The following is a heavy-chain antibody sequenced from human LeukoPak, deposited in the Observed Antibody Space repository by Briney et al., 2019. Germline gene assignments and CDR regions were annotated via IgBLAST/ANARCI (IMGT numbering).Heavy chain of an antibody. CDR3: ASESGSSGWYGDRYYYYGMDV. J-gene: IGHJ6*02. V-gene: IGHV1-46*01. CDR2: INPSGGST. D-gene: IGHD6-19*01. Sequence: ASVKVSCKASGYTFTSYYMHWVRQAPGQGLEWMGIINPSGGSTSYAQKFQGGVTMTRDTSTSTVYMELSSLRSEDTAVYYCASESGSSGWYGDRYYYYGMDVWGQGTTVTVSS. CDR1: GYTFTSYY.